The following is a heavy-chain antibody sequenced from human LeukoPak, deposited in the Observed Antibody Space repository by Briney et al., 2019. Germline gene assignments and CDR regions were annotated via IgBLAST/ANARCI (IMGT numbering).Heavy chain of an antibody. V-gene: IGHV3-53*01. CDR1: GFTVSSNY. CDR3: ARHSYDGTTYYHPFDY. Sequence: PGGSLRLSCAASGFTVSSNYMSWVRQAPGEGLEWGSVVYSGGSTSYADSVKGRFTISRDNSKNTLFLQMNSLRAEDMAVYYCARHSYDGTTYYHPFDYWGQGTLVTVSS. D-gene: IGHD3-22*01. CDR2: VYSGGST. J-gene: IGHJ4*02.